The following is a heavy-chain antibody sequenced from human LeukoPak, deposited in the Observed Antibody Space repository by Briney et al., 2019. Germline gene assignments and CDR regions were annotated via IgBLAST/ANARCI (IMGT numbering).Heavy chain of an antibody. J-gene: IGHJ5*02. Sequence: SETLSLTCTVSGGSISSGGYFWGWVRQPPGKGLEWIGSVYQSGRPYSNPSLKSRLTLSVDTSKNQFSLRLTSVTAADTALYYCARVVRYCTGTTCYPNWFDPWGQGSLVTVSS. CDR2: VYQSGRP. CDR3: ARVVRYCTGTTCYPNWFDP. V-gene: IGHV4-39*07. D-gene: IGHD1-7*01. CDR1: GGSISSGGYF.